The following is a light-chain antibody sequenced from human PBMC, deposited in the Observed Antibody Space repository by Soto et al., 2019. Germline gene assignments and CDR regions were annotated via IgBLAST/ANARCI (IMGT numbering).Light chain of an antibody. CDR2: GAS. V-gene: IGKV3-20*01. CDR3: QHFVT. J-gene: IGKJ1*01. CDR1: KSVSSNF. Sequence: EIVLTQSPGTLSLSPGERATLSCRASKSVSSNFCAWYQQKPGQAPKLVIYGASSRPTGIPDRFSGSGSETDFTLTISKLEPEEFAVYCWQHFVTFGQGTKVEIK.